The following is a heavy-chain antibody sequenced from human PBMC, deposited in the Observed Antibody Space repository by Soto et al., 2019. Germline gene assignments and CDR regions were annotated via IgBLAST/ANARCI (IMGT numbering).Heavy chain of an antibody. V-gene: IGHV4-30-4*01. CDR2: IYYSGST. CDR3: ARDNRNGTMVRGPWWFDT. J-gene: IGHJ5*02. D-gene: IGHD3-10*01. Sequence: PLETLSLTCTVSGGSICSGEYYWSWIRQPPGKGLEWIGYIYYSGSTYYNPSLKSRVTISVDTSKNQFSLKLSSVTAADTAVYYCARDNRNGTMVRGPWWFDTWGQGTLVTVSS. CDR1: GGSICSGEYY.